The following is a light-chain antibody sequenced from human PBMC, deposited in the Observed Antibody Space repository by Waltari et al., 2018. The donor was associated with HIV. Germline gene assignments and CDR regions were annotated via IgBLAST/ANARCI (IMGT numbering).Light chain of an antibody. CDR1: TNDIAASKF. V-gene: IGLV2-8*01. J-gene: IGLJ2*01. CDR2: DVN. CDR3: SSDGGTSAGGSRKFYVI. Sequence: QSALTQPPSPSGSPAQSVTIPCTAPTNDIAASKFLSGYHQHPGKAPRLIISDVNKRPSGVPNRFAGSKSGNTASLTVSGLQAEDEATYYCSSDGGTSAGGSRKFYVIFGGGTKLTVL.